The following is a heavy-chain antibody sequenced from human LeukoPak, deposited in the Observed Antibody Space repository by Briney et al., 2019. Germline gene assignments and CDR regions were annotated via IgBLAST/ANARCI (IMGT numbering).Heavy chain of an antibody. CDR2: IYDSGST. Sequence: PSETLSLTCTVSGGSIRSSYYYWGWIRQPPGKGLEWIGSIYDSGSTYYNPSLKSRVTISVDTSKNQFSLKLSSVTAADTAVYYCARLNYDFWSGYQNTFYYFDYWGQGTLVTVSS. CDR1: GGSIRSSYYY. V-gene: IGHV4-39*01. CDR3: ARLNYDFWSGYQNTFYYFDY. J-gene: IGHJ4*02. D-gene: IGHD3-3*01.